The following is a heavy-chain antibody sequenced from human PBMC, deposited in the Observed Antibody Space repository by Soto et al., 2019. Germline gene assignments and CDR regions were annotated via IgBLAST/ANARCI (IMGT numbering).Heavy chain of an antibody. D-gene: IGHD4-4*01. CDR1: GYTFTSYA. CDR3: AGDLEMTTVTTYGMDV. J-gene: IGHJ6*02. Sequence: ASVKVSCKASGYTFTSYAMHWVRQAPGQRLEWMGWINAGNGNTKYSQKFQGRVTITRDTSASTAYMELSSLRSEDTAVYYCAGDLEMTTVTTYGMDVWGQGTTVTVSS. V-gene: IGHV1-3*01. CDR2: INAGNGNT.